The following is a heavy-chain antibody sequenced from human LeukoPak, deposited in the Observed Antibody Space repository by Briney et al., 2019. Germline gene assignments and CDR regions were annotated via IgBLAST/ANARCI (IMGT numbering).Heavy chain of an antibody. CDR3: ARGAYYYDSSGYYSGDYYYYMDV. CDR1: GGSISSYY. V-gene: IGHV4-59*01. Sequence: SQTLSLTCTVSGGSISSYYWSWIRQPPGKGLEWIGYIYYSGSTNYNPSLKSRVTISVDTSKNQFSLKLSSVTAADTAVYYCARGAYYYDSSGYYSGDYYYYMDVWGKGTTVTVSS. CDR2: IYYSGST. J-gene: IGHJ6*03. D-gene: IGHD3-22*01.